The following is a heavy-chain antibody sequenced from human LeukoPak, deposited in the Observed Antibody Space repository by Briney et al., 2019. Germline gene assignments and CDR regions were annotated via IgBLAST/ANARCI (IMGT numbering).Heavy chain of an antibody. CDR2: ISAYNGNT. D-gene: IGHD3-3*01. Sequence: ASVKVSCKASGYTFTSYGISWVRQAPGQGLEWMGWISAYNGNTNYAQKHQGRVTMTTDTSTSTASMVLRILTSDDTAVYYCARHDPYYDFWSGYLYNWFDPWGQGTLVTVSS. CDR3: ARHDPYYDFWSGYLYNWFDP. V-gene: IGHV1-18*01. CDR1: GYTFTSYG. J-gene: IGHJ5*02.